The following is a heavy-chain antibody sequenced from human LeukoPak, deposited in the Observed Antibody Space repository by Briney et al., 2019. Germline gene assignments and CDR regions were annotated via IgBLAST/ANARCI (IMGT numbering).Heavy chain of an antibody. Sequence: PSETLSLTCNVSGVSISSYFWSWIRQPPGKGLEWIGYIYHSGSTYYNPSLESRVSISVDTSKNQFSLSLRSVTAADTAVYFCAGGRYCSRTSCYEGIFDHWGQGALVSVSS. CDR3: AGGRYCSRTSCYEGIFDH. CDR1: GVSISSYF. V-gene: IGHV4-59*01. D-gene: IGHD2-2*01. J-gene: IGHJ4*02. CDR2: IYHSGST.